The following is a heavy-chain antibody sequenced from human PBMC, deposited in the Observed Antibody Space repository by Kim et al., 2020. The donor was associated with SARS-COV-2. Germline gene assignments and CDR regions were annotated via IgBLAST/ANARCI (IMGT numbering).Heavy chain of an antibody. Sequence: GGSLRLSCKASGFSFGAYGMHWVRQAPGKGLEWVAVISIDGRNKFSADSVKGRFIISRDDSKNTLYLQMNTLRVEDTAVYFCARRELGPFDHWGQGTLVTVSP. V-gene: IGHV3-33*05. J-gene: IGHJ4*02. D-gene: IGHD3-3*02. CDR1: GFSFGAYG. CDR2: ISIDGRNK. CDR3: ARRELGPFDH.